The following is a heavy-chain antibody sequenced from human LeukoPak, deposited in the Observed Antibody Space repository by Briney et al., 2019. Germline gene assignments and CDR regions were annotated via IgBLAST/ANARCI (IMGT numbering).Heavy chain of an antibody. D-gene: IGHD3-22*01. CDR3: ARLYYYDSSGPPL. CDR2: IYYSGRT. V-gene: IGHV4-39*02. CDR1: GGSISSSRYY. J-gene: IGHJ4*02. Sequence: SETLSLTCTISGGSISSSRYYWGWLRQPPGKGLEWIGNIYYSGRTYYNPSLKSRVTISVDTSKDDFSLKLSSVTAADTAVYYCARLYYYDSSGPPLWGQGTMVAVSS.